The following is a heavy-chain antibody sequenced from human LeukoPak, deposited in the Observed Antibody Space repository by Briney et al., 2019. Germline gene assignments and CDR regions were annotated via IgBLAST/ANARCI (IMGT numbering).Heavy chain of an antibody. D-gene: IGHD1-26*01. CDR1: GFPFSPNY. CDR3: ARVRRQVGSRWFDS. V-gene: IGHV3-53*01. J-gene: IGHJ5*01. CDR2: INTGGSA. Sequence: GGSLRLSRAASGFPFSPNYMSWVRQAPGKGLEWVSVINTGGSAFYADSVKGRFTISRDNSNNTLYLQMNSLRAEDTAVYYCARVRRQVGSRWFDSWGQGILVTVSS.